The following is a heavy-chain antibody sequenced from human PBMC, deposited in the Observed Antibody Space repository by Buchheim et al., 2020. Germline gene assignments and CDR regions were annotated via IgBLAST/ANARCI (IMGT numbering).Heavy chain of an antibody. V-gene: IGHV3-11*05. CDR2: ISSSSSST. CDR3: ARIVIENWFDP. J-gene: IGHJ5*02. D-gene: IGHD2-21*01. CDR1: GFTFSNHY. Sequence: QVQLVESGGGLVKPGGSLRLSCAASGFTFSNHYMSWIRQAPGKGLEWISYISSSSSSTNYADSLKGRFTISRDNAKHSLYLQMNSLRAEDTAVYYCARIVIENWFDPWGQGTL.